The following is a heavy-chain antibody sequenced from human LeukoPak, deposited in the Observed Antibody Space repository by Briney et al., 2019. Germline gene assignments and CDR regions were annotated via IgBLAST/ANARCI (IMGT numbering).Heavy chain of an antibody. D-gene: IGHD4-11*01. CDR3: AKDGVTTYLYYYYYYMDV. V-gene: IGHV3-48*03. CDR2: ISSSGSTI. CDR1: GFTFSSNE. Sequence: PGGSLRLSCAASGFTFSSNEMNWVRQAPGKGLEWVSYISSSGSTIYYADSVKGRFTISRDNAKNSLYLQMNSLRAEDTAVHYCAKDGVTTYLYYYYYYMDVWGKGTTVTVSS. J-gene: IGHJ6*03.